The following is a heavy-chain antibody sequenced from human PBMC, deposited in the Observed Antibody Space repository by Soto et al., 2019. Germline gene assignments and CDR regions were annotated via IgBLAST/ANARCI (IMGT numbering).Heavy chain of an antibody. Sequence: SETLSLTCTVSGGSISSYYWSWIRQPPGKGLEWIGYMYHSGSTYYNPSLKSRVTMSADTSKNQFSLKLNSVTAADTAVYYYARMNYYDTSGYPFDYWGQGMMVTISS. J-gene: IGHJ4*02. V-gene: IGHV4-59*01. D-gene: IGHD3-22*01. CDR2: MYHSGST. CDR3: ARMNYYDTSGYPFDY. CDR1: GGSISSYY.